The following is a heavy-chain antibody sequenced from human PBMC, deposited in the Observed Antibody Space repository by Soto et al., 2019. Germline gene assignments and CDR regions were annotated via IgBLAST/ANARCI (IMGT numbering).Heavy chain of an antibody. V-gene: IGHV4-34*01. D-gene: IGHD5-12*01. CDR2: INHSGST. J-gene: IGHJ4*02. Sequence: SETLSLTCAVYGGSFSGYYWNWIRQPPGKGLEWIGEINHSGSTNYKSSLKSRVTISIDTSKSQFSLKLSSVTAADTAVYYCARRYSGYDFDYWGQGTLVTVSS. CDR3: ARRYSGYDFDY. CDR1: GGSFSGYY.